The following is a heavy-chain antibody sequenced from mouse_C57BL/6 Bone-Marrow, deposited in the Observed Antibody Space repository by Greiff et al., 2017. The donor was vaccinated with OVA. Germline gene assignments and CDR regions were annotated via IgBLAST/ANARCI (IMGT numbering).Heavy chain of an antibody. D-gene: IGHD1-1*02. J-gene: IGHJ3*01. CDR2: INPSNGGT. V-gene: IGHV1S81*02. CDR3: SRSGYGGFAY. CDR1: GYTFTSYY. Sequence: QVHVKQSGAELVKPGASVKLSCKSSGYTFTSYYMSWVKQRPGQGLEWIGGINPSNGGTNFNEKFKSKATLTADKSSNTAYMQLSSLTSEDSAVYYCSRSGYGGFAYWGQGTLVTVSA.